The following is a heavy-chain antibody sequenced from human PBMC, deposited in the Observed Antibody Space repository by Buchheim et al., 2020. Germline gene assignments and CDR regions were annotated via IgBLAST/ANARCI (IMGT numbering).Heavy chain of an antibody. CDR1: GFTFSSYA. J-gene: IGHJ4*02. CDR2: ISGSGGNT. CDR3: AKSNYFDTSGYFYVRGDFDY. D-gene: IGHD3-22*01. Sequence: EVQVLESGGGLVQPGGSLRLSCAASGFTFSSYAMSWVRLAPGKGLEWVSVISGSGGNTYYADSVKGRFTISRDNSKNTLYLQMNSLRDEDTALYYCAKSNYFDTSGYFYVRGDFDYWGQGTL. V-gene: IGHV3-23*01.